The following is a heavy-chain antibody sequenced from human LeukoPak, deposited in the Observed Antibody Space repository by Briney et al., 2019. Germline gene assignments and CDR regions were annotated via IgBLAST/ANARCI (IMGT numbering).Heavy chain of an antibody. Sequence: SETLSLTCAVYGGSFSGYYWSWIRQPPGKGLEWIGEINHSGSTNYNPSLESRVTISVDTSKNQFSLKLSSVTAADTAVYYCARGLKVVATEFDYWGQGTLVTVSS. J-gene: IGHJ4*02. CDR3: ARGLKVVATEFDY. CDR2: INHSGST. CDR1: GGSFSGYY. D-gene: IGHD5-12*01. V-gene: IGHV4-34*01.